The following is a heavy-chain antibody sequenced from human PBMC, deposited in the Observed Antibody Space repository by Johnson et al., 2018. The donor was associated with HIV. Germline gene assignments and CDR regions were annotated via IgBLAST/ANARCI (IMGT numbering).Heavy chain of an antibody. J-gene: IGHJ3*02. Sequence: MQLVESGGGVVQPGRSLRLSCAASGFTFSSYAMHWVRQAPGKGLEYVSALSSNGGSTYYANSVKGRFTISRDNSKSTLYLQMNSLRAEDTAVYYCARAYTYGAFDIWGQGTMVTVSS. D-gene: IGHD5-18*01. CDR3: ARAYTYGAFDI. V-gene: IGHV3-64*01. CDR1: GFTFSSYA. CDR2: LSSNGGST.